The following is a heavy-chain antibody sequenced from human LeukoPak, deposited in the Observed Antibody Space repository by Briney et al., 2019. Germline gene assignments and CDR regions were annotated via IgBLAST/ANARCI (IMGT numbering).Heavy chain of an antibody. CDR1: GFTVSSNY. D-gene: IGHD3-16*02. J-gene: IGHJ4*02. V-gene: IGHV3-53*01. CDR2: IYSGGST. CDR3: ARASDYVWGSYQN. Sequence: GGSLRLSCAASGFTVSSNYMSWVRQAPGKGLEWVSVIYSGGSTYYADSEKGRFTISRDNSKNTLYLQMNSLRAEDTAVYYCARASDYVWGSYQNWGQGTLVAVSS.